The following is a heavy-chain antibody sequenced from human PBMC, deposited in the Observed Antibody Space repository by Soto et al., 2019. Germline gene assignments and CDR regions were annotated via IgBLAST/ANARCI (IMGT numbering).Heavy chain of an antibody. J-gene: IGHJ4*02. Sequence: QVQLVESGGGVVQPGRSLRLSCAASGFTFSNYGMHWVRQAPGKGLEWVIVISYDGNVAYYEDSVKGRFTISRDNSKNTLYLQMNRLRTKATAMYYCAKEGPITNWYFDYWGQGTLVTVSS. CDR3: AKEGPITNWYFDY. V-gene: IGHV3-30*18. CDR2: ISYDGNVA. CDR1: GFTFSNYG. D-gene: IGHD1-1*01.